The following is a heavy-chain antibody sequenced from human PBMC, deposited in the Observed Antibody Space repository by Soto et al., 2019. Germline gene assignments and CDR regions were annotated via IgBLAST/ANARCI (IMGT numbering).Heavy chain of an antibody. D-gene: IGHD3-16*01. CDR3: AIHWGKSLGQAFGM. CDR2: IDPTDSDT. Sequence: PGESLKISCKGSGYIFTTYWISWVRQMPGKGLEWMGKIDPTDSDTTYSPSFQGHVTMSADKSISTAFLQWSSLKASDSGIYYCAIHWGKSLGQAFGMWGQGTMVTVSS. J-gene: IGHJ3*01. CDR1: GYIFTTYW. V-gene: IGHV5-10-1*01.